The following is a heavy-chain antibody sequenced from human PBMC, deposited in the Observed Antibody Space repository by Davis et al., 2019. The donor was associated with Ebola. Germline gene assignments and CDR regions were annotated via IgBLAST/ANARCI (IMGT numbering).Heavy chain of an antibody. Sequence: AASVKVSCKASAGTFSSYTISWVRQAPGQGLEWLGRIIPILGIANYAQKFQGRVTITADKSTSTAYMELSSLRSEDTAVYYCARGGSWYCFDCWGQGTLVTVSS. CDR1: AGTFSSYT. J-gene: IGHJ4*02. CDR2: IIPILGIA. V-gene: IGHV1-69*02. CDR3: ARGGSWYCFDC. D-gene: IGHD1-26*01.